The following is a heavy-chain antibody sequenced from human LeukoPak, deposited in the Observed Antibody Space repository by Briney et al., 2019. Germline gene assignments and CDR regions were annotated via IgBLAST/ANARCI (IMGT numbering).Heavy chain of an antibody. CDR3: ARDNYDTGGYYFD. Sequence: PGGSLRLSCAASGFTFSSHWMSWVRQAPGKGLDWVSYISSGGDTTYYADSVKGRFTISRDNAKNSLYLQMNSLRAEDTAVYYCARDNYDTGGYYFDWGQGTLVTVSS. D-gene: IGHD3-22*01. CDR1: GFTFSSHW. J-gene: IGHJ4*02. CDR2: ISSGGDTT. V-gene: IGHV3-48*04.